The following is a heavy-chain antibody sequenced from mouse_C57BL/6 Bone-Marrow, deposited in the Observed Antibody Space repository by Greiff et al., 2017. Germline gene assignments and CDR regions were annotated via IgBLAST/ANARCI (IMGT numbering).Heavy chain of an antibody. V-gene: IGHV5-9-1*02. J-gene: IGHJ2*01. Sequence: EVMLVESGEGLVKPGGSLKLSCAASGFTFSSYAMAWVRQTPEQRLEWVAYISSGGDYIYYADTVKGRFTISRDNARNTLYLQMSSLKSEDTAIYYCTRDKATPFDYWGQGTTLTVSS. D-gene: IGHD3-2*02. CDR3: TRDKATPFDY. CDR2: ISSGGDYI. CDR1: GFTFSSYA.